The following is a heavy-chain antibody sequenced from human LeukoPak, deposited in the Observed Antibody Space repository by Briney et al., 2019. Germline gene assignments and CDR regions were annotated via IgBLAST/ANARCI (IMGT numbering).Heavy chain of an antibody. V-gene: IGHV3-7*01. Sequence: PGGSLRLSCAASGFTFSSYWMTWVRQAPGKGLEWVANIKQGGSEKYYGDSVMGRFTISRDNAKNSLYLQMNSLRAEDTAVYYCARERWAGVYYFDYWAQGTLVIVSS. CDR2: IKQGGSEK. CDR1: GFTFSSYW. D-gene: IGHD2-8*01. J-gene: IGHJ4*02. CDR3: ARERWAGVYYFDY.